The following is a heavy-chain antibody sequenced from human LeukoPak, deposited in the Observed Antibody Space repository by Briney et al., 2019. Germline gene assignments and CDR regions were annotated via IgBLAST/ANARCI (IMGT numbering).Heavy chain of an antibody. Sequence: SETLSLTCAVYGGSFSGYYWSWIRQPPGKGLEWIGEINHSGSTNYNPSLKSRVTISVDTSKNQFSLKLSSVTAADTAVYYCARHSLAARLNYYYMDVWGKGTTVTVSS. CDR1: GGSFSGYY. D-gene: IGHD6-6*01. V-gene: IGHV4-34*01. CDR2: INHSGST. J-gene: IGHJ6*03. CDR3: ARHSLAARLNYYYMDV.